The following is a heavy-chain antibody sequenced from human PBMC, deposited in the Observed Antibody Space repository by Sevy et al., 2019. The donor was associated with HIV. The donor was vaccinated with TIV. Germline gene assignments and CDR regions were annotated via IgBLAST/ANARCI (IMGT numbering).Heavy chain of an antibody. CDR2: ISGSGETT. CDR1: GLTFNSHA. J-gene: IGHJ4*02. CDR3: AKDYMLNLWRGYFDS. V-gene: IGHV3-23*01. D-gene: IGHD3-3*01. Sequence: GGSLRLSCAASGLTFNSHAMSWVRQPPGRGLEWVSAISGSGETTVYADSVRGRFTISRDNSKNTLFLVMNSLRAEDTAVYYCAKDYMLNLWRGYFDSWGQGTLVTYPQ.